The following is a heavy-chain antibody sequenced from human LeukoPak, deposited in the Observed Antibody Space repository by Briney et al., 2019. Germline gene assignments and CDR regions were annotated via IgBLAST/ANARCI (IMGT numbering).Heavy chain of an antibody. CDR1: GFTFRSYT. J-gene: IGHJ4*02. V-gene: IGHV3-21*01. CDR2: ISSSSSYI. D-gene: IGHD3-16*02. CDR3: ARDLSGPTSY. Sequence: GGSLRLSCAASGFTFRSYTMNWVRQAPGKGLEWVSSISSSSSYIYYADSVKGRFTISRDTRDNAKNSLYLQMNSLRAEDTAVYYCARDLSGPTSYWGQGTLVTVSS.